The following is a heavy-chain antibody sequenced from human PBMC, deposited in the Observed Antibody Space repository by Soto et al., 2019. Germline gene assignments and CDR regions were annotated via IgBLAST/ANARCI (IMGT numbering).Heavy chain of an antibody. CDR1: GCSFSSYS. CDR3: AKRYYPQRAARYFDY. D-gene: IGHD3-10*01. Sequence: HPGGSTRLSCAASGCSFSSYSMSWVRQAPGKGLEWVAATNGSGGSTYYADSVKGRFTISRDNSKNTLYLEMNSLRAEDTVVYYCAKRYYPQRAARYFDYWGQGTLVTVSS. V-gene: IGHV3-23*01. J-gene: IGHJ4*02. CDR2: TNGSGGST.